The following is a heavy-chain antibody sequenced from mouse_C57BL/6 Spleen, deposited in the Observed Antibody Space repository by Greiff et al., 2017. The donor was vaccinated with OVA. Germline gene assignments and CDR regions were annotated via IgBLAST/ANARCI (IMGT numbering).Heavy chain of an antibody. V-gene: IGHV1-52*01. CDR1: GYTFTSYW. CDR3: ARQDEGSLAY. J-gene: IGHJ3*01. CDR2: IDPSDSET. Sequence: QVQLQQPGAELVRPGSSVKLSCKASGYTFTSYWMHWVKQRPIQGLEWIGNIDPSDSETHYNQKFKDKATLTVDKSSSTAYMQLSSLTSEDSAVYYCARQDEGSLAYWGQGTLVTVSA.